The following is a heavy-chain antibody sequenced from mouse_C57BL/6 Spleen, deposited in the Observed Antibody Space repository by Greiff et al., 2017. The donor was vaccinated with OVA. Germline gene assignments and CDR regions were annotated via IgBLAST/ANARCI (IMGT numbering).Heavy chain of an antibody. CDR3: ARDDYYGSRNWYFDV. V-gene: IGHV5-17*01. D-gene: IGHD1-1*01. CDR2: ISSGSSTI. Sequence: DVQLVESGGGLVKPGGSLKLSCAASGFTFSDYGMHWVRQAPEQGLEWVAYISSGSSTIYYADTVKGRFTISTDNATNTLFLHMTSLRSEDTAMYYCARDDYYGSRNWYFDVWGTGTTVTVSS. J-gene: IGHJ1*03. CDR1: GFTFSDYG.